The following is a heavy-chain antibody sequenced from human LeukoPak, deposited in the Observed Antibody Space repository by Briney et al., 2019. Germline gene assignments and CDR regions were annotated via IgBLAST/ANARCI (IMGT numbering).Heavy chain of an antibody. V-gene: IGHV1-2*02. Sequence: ASVKVSCKASGYTFTGYYMHWVRQAPGQGLEWMGWINPNSGGTNYAQKFQGRVTMTRDTSISTAYMELSRLRSDDTAVYYCARASGLGYSYEIDYWGQGTLVTVSS. CDR2: INPNSGGT. J-gene: IGHJ4*02. CDR3: ARASGLGYSYEIDY. CDR1: GYTFTGYY. D-gene: IGHD5-18*01.